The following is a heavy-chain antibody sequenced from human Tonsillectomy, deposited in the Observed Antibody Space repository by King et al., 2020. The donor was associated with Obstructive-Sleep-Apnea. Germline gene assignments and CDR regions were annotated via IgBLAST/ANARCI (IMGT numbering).Heavy chain of an antibody. Sequence: VQLVESGGGVVQPGRSLRLSCAASGFTFTSYAMHWVRQAPGKGLEGVAVISYYGSNKYYADSVKGRFTISRDNSKNTLYLQMNSLRAEDTAVYYCARTMVRGVIFDAFDIWGQGTMVTVSS. V-gene: IGHV3-30*04. D-gene: IGHD3-10*01. CDR2: ISYYGSNK. CDR1: GFTFTSYA. CDR3: ARTMVRGVIFDAFDI. J-gene: IGHJ3*02.